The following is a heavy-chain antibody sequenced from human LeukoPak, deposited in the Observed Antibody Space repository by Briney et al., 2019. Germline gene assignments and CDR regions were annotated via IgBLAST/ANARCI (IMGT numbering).Heavy chain of an antibody. D-gene: IGHD1-26*01. CDR2: INPNSGGT. CDR3: ARAIGWPPGRDAFDI. V-gene: IGHV1-2*02. J-gene: IGHJ3*02. Sequence: ASVKVSCKASGYTFTGYYMHWVRQAPGQGLEWMGWINPNSGGTNYAQKFQGRVTMTRDTSISTAYMELSRLRSDDTAVYYCARAIGWPPGRDAFDIWGQGTMVTVSS. CDR1: GYTFTGYY.